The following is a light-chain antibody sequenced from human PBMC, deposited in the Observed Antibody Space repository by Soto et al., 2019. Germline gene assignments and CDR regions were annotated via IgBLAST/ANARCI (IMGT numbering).Light chain of an antibody. Sequence: DIQMTPSPSSLSASVGDRVTITGRASQSISSYLNWDQQKPGQAPKLLIYAASSLQSGVPSRFSGSGSGTDFTLTISSLQPEDFATYYCQQSYSTPFTFGPGTKVDIK. J-gene: IGKJ3*01. CDR2: AAS. V-gene: IGKV1-39*01. CDR1: QSISSY. CDR3: QQSYSTPFT.